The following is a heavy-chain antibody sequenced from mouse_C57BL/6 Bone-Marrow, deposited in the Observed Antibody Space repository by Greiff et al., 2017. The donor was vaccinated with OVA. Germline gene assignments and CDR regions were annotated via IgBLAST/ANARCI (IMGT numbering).Heavy chain of an antibody. CDR1: GYTFTSYW. V-gene: IGHV1-74*01. J-gene: IGHJ2*01. D-gene: IGHD1-1*01. CDR3: AIYVQDYYYGY. CDR2: IHPSDSDT. Sequence: QVQLQQPGAELVKPGASVKVSCKASGYTFTSYWMHWVKQRPGQGLEWIGRIHPSDSDTNYNQKFKGKATLTVDKSSSTAYMQLRSLTSEDSAVYDCAIYVQDYYYGYWGKGTTLTVSS.